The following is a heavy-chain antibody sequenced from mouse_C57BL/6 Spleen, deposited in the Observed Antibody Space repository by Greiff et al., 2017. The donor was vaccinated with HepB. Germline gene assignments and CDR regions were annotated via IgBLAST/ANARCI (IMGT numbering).Heavy chain of an antibody. CDR1: GYTFTSYT. V-gene: IGHV1-4*01. CDR2: INPSSGYT. CDR3: AREGGLRWYFDV. D-gene: IGHD2-4*01. Sequence: QVQLQQSGAELARPGASVKMSCKASGYTFTSYTMHWVKQRPGQGLEWIGYINPSSGYTKYNQKFKDKATLTADKSSSTAYMQLSSLTSEDSAVYYCAREGGLRWYFDVWGTGTTVTVSS. J-gene: IGHJ1*03.